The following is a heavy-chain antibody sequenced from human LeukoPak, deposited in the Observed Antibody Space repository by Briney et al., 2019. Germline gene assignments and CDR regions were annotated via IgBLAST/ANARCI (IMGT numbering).Heavy chain of an antibody. V-gene: IGHV3-64*03. CDR3: VKRADYAAFDI. CDR1: GFTFSSYE. CDR2: ISTTGGTT. J-gene: IGHJ3*02. D-gene: IGHD4-17*01. Sequence: PGGSLRLSCAASGFTFSSYEMNWVRQAPGKGLEYVSTISTTGGTTYYADSLMGRFTVSRDNSKNTLYLQMSSLRAEDTAVYYCVKRADYAAFDIWGQGTMVTVSS.